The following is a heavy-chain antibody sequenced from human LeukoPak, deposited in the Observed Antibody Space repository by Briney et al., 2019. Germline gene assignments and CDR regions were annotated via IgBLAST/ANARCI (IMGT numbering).Heavy chain of an antibody. D-gene: IGHD3-10*02. Sequence: SETLSLTCTVSGGSISSSSYYWGWIRQPPGNGLEWIGSIYYSGSTYYNPSLKSRVTISVDTSKNQFSLKLSSVTAADTAVYYCVTSALFGELFFDYWGQGTLVTVSS. J-gene: IGHJ4*02. CDR1: GGSISSSSYY. V-gene: IGHV4-39*01. CDR2: IYYSGST. CDR3: VTSALFGELFFDY.